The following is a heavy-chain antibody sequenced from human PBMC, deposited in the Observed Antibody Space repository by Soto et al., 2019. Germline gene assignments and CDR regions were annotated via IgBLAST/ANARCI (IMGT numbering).Heavy chain of an antibody. CDR2: ISGSGGTT. J-gene: IGHJ6*02. V-gene: IGHV3-23*01. CDR3: AKARTAYYYYGMDV. D-gene: IGHD2-2*01. CDR1: GFTFSSYA. Sequence: GGSLRLSCAASGFTFSSYAMHWVRQAPGKGLEWVAGISGSGGTTYYADSVKGRFTISRDNPKNTLYLQMNSLRAEDTAVYYCAKARTAYYYYGMDVWGQGTTVTVSS.